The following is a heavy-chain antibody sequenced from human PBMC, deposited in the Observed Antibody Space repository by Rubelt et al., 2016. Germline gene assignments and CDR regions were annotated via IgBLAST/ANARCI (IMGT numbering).Heavy chain of an antibody. D-gene: IGHD6-13*01. CDR2: INHSGST. J-gene: IGHJ6*02. V-gene: IGHV4-34*01. CDR3: ARGRRGSSSWLGRDYYGMDV. CDR1: GGSFSGYY. Sequence: QVQLQQWGAGLLMPSETLSLTCAVYGGSFSGYYWSWIRQPPGKGLEWIGEINHSGSTNYNPSLKRRVTISVDTSKNQFSRKLGSVTAADTAVYYCARGRRGSSSWLGRDYYGMDVWGQGTTVTVSS.